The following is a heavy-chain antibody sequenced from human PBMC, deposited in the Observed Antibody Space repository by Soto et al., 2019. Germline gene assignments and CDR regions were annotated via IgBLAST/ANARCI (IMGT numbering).Heavy chain of an antibody. J-gene: IGHJ6*02. CDR2: IIPIFGTA. V-gene: IGHV1-69*06. CDR3: ARYDFWSGYAAMRSYYYGMDV. Sequence: SVKVSCKASGGTFSSYAISWVRQAPGQGLEWMGGIIPIFGTANYAQKFQGRVTITADKSTSTAYMELSSLRSEDTAVYYCARYDFWSGYAAMRSYYYGMDVWGQGTTVTVSS. D-gene: IGHD3-3*01. CDR1: GGTFSSYA.